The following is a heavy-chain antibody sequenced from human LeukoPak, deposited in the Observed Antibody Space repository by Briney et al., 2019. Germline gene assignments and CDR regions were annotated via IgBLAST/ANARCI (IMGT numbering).Heavy chain of an antibody. J-gene: IGHJ4*02. Sequence: ASVKVSCKASGYTFTGDYMHWVRQAPGQGLEWMGRINPNSGGTNYAQKFQGRVTMTRDTSISTAYMELSRLRSDDTAVYYCARGAGGSGSYYSNYWGQGTLVTVSS. D-gene: IGHD3-10*01. CDR3: ARGAGGSGSYYSNY. V-gene: IGHV1-2*06. CDR2: INPNSGGT. CDR1: GYTFTGDY.